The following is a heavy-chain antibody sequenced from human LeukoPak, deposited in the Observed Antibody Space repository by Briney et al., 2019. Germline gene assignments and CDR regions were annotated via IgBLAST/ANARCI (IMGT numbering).Heavy chain of an antibody. J-gene: IGHJ4*02. V-gene: IGHV3-30*18. CDR3: AKLVNYYDSSGYGIDY. Sequence: GRSLRLSCAASGFTFSSYGMHWVRQAPGKGLEWVAVISYDGSNKYYADSVKGRFTISRDNSKNTLYLQMNSLRAEDTAVYYCAKLVNYYDSSGYGIDYRGQGTLVTVSS. CDR1: GFTFSSYG. D-gene: IGHD3-22*01. CDR2: ISYDGSNK.